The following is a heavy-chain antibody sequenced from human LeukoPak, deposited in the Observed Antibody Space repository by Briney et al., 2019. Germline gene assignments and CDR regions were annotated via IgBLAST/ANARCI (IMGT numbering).Heavy chain of an antibody. CDR1: GFTFSSYA. D-gene: IGHD2-21*01. CDR2: ISDTSSYI. J-gene: IGHJ4*02. Sequence: PGGSLKLSCAASGFTFSSYAMSRVRQAPGKGLEWVSSISDTSSYIYYADSVKGRFTISRDNAKNSLYLQMNSLRAEDTAVYYCARGLCGGDCYDYWGQGTLVTVSS. CDR3: ARGLCGGDCYDY. V-gene: IGHV3-21*01.